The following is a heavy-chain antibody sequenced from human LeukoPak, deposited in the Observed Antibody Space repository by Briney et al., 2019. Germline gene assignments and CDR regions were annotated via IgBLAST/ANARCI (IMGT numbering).Heavy chain of an antibody. Sequence: GGSLRLSCAASGFIFSSYWMHWVRHVPGKGLVWVSRINSDGSNTNYADSVKGRFTISRDNAKNTLYLQMNSLRAEDTAVYYCVRWGLGKGEAFDIWGRGTMVTVSS. V-gene: IGHV3-74*01. D-gene: IGHD3-10*01. J-gene: IGHJ3*02. CDR1: GFIFSSYW. CDR2: INSDGSNT. CDR3: VRWGLGKGEAFDI.